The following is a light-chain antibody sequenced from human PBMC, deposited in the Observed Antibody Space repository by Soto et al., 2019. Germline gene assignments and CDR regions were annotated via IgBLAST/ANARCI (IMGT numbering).Light chain of an antibody. CDR1: SSNIGAGYD. Sequence: QSVLTQPPSVSGAPGQRVTVSCTGSSSNIGAGYDVHWYQQLPGTAPKLLSYGNSNRPSGVPDRFSGSKSGTSASLAITGLQAEDEAEYYCQSYDSSLRGWVFGGGTQLTVL. V-gene: IGLV1-40*01. CDR3: QSYDSSLRGWV. CDR2: GNS. J-gene: IGLJ3*02.